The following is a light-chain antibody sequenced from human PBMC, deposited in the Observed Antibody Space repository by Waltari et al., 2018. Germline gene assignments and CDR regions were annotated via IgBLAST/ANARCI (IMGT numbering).Light chain of an antibody. V-gene: IGKV3D-15*01. CDR3: QQNNNWPRT. CDR1: QSVSSS. Sequence: EIVMTQSPATLSLSPGERATLSCRASQSVSSSLAWYQQKPGQAPRLLIYGATSRATGIPDRFSGSGSGTEFTLTISSLEPEDVAIYYCQQNNNWPRTFGQGTKVEIK. J-gene: IGKJ1*01. CDR2: GAT.